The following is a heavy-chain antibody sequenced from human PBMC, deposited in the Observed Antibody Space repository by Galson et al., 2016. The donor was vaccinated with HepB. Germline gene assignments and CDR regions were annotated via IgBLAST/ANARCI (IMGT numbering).Heavy chain of an antibody. V-gene: IGHV3-23*01. J-gene: IGHJ6*02. D-gene: IGHD3-10*01. Sequence: SLRLSCAASGFTFSRYAMSWVRRAPGKGLEWVSTISGNGGSTYYADSVKGRFTISTDNSKNTLYLQMNGLRADDTAVYYCAKIIMVQGGFYFYGMNVWGQGTTVTVSS. CDR2: ISGNGGST. CDR3: AKIIMVQGGFYFYGMNV. CDR1: GFTFSRYA.